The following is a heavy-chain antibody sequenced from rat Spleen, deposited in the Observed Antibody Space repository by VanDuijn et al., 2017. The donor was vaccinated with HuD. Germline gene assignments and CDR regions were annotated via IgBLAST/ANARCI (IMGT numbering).Heavy chain of an antibody. CDR1: GFSLITNS. D-gene: IGHD5-1*01. CDR3: TRGLGDY. V-gene: IGHV2-1*01. CDR2: IWGDGST. J-gene: IGHJ2*01. Sequence: QVQLKESGPGLVQPSQTLSLTCTVSGFSLITNSVHWVRQPPGKGLERMGGIWGDGSTSYNSALTSRLSVSRDTSKSQVFLKVNSLQSDDTAMYICTRGLGDYWGQGVMVTVSS.